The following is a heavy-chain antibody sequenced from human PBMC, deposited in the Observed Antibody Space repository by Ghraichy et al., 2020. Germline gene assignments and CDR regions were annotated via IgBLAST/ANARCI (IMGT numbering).Heavy chain of an antibody. Sequence: SQTLSLTCTVSGGSISSGDYYWSWIRQPPGKGLEWIGNIYYSGSTYYNPSLKSRVTISVDTSKNQFSLKLSSVTAADTAVYYCARVRVVPAARSAWYFDLWGRGTLVTVSS. V-gene: IGHV4-30-4*01. D-gene: IGHD2-2*01. CDR2: IYYSGST. CDR1: GGSISSGDYY. CDR3: ARVRVVPAARSAWYFDL. J-gene: IGHJ2*01.